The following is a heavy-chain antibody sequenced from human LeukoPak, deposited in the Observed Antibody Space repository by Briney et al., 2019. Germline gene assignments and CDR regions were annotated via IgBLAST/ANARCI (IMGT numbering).Heavy chain of an antibody. CDR3: ARDMSYDSSGYYYMDV. CDR2: ISWNSGSI. Sequence: GGSLRLSCAASGFTFDDYAMHWVRQAPGKGLEWVSGISWNSGSIGYADSVKGRFTISRDNSKNTLYLQMNSLRAEDTAVYYCARDMSYDSSGYYYMDVWGKGTTVTVSS. J-gene: IGHJ6*03. D-gene: IGHD3-22*01. V-gene: IGHV3-9*01. CDR1: GFTFDDYA.